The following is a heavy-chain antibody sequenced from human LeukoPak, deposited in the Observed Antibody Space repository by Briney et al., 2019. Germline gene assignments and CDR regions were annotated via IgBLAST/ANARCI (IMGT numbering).Heavy chain of an antibody. CDR3: AKDGYGDYGEDAFDI. V-gene: IGHV3-23*01. CDR2: ISGSGGST. J-gene: IGHJ3*02. D-gene: IGHD4-17*01. CDR1: GFTFSSYA. Sequence: GGSLRLPCAASGFTFSSYAMSWVRQAPGKGLEWVSAISGSGGSTYYADSVKGRFTIYRDNSKNTLYLQMNSLRAEDTAVYYCAKDGYGDYGEDAFDIWGQGTMVTVSS.